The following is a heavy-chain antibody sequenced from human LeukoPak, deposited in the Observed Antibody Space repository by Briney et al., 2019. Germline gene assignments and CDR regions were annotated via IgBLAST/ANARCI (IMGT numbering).Heavy chain of an antibody. CDR3: ARVLKYSGSYYCDY. D-gene: IGHD1-26*01. CDR2: MYYGGST. Sequence: SETLSLTCAVSGGSISTTRHYWGWIRQPPGKGLAWLGNMYYGGSTYYNPSLRSRVTISVDTAKNQFSLKLSSVTAADTAVYYCARVLKYSGSYYCDYWGQGTLVTVSS. J-gene: IGHJ4*02. V-gene: IGHV4-39*01. CDR1: GGSISTTRHY.